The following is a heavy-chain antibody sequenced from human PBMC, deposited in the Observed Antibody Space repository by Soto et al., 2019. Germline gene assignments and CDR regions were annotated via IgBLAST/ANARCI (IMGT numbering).Heavy chain of an antibody. Sequence: GGSLRLSCTASGFTFGDYAMSWFRQAPGKGLEWVGFIRSKAYGGTTEYAASVKGRFTISRDDSKSIAYLQMNSLKTEDTAVYYCTRDPQYLSIGDSGEEFDYWGQGTLVTVSS. CDR1: GFTFGDYA. J-gene: IGHJ4*02. V-gene: IGHV3-49*03. D-gene: IGHD3-10*01. CDR3: TRDPQYLSIGDSGEEFDY. CDR2: IRSKAYGGTT.